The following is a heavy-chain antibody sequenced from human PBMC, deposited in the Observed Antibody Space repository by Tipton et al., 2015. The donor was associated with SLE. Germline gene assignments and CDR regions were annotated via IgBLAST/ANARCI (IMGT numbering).Heavy chain of an antibody. CDR1: GFTFSSYE. D-gene: IGHD2-2*02. V-gene: IGHV3-21*03. CDR3: ARGYCSSTSCYKDNWFDP. Sequence: SLRLSCAASGFTFSSYEMNWVRQAPGKGLEWVSSISSSSSYIYYADSVKGRFTISRDNAKNSLYLQMNSLRAEDTAVYYCARGYCSSTSCYKDNWFDPWGQGTLVTVSS. CDR2: ISSSSSYI. J-gene: IGHJ5*02.